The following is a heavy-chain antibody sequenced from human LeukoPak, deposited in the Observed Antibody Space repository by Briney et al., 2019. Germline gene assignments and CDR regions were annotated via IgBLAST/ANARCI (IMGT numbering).Heavy chain of an antibody. CDR3: ARASPNWNPPDY. Sequence: PSETLSLTCTVSGGYLSGFFWSWIRQPPGKGLEWIGYIYNSGSTDYNPSLKSRVTISEDTSNNQFSLKLTFVTAADTAVYYCARASPNWNPPDYWGRGTLVTVSS. CDR1: GGYLSGFF. V-gene: IGHV4-59*08. CDR2: IYNSGST. D-gene: IGHD1-1*01. J-gene: IGHJ4*02.